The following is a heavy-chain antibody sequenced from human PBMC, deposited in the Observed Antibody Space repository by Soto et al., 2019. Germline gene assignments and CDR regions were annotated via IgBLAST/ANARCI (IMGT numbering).Heavy chain of an antibody. D-gene: IGHD3-3*01. CDR2: IKQDGSEK. CDR3: ARDHRAWDLWSGYYLRQFDY. J-gene: IGHJ4*02. Sequence: GGSLRLSCAASGFTFSSYWMSWVRQAPGKGLEWVANIKQDGSEKYYVDSVKGRFTISRDNAKNSLYLQMNSLRAEDTAVYYCARDHRAWDLWSGYYLRQFDYWGQGT. CDR1: GFTFSSYW. V-gene: IGHV3-7*01.